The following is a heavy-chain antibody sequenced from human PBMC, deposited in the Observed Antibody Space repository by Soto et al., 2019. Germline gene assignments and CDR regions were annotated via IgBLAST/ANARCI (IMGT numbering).Heavy chain of an antibody. CDR3: ARDSLAGSGYCTNGVCYSDGYGMDV. V-gene: IGHV4-31*03. CDR1: GGSISSGGYY. J-gene: IGHJ6*02. Sequence: QVQLQESGPGLVKPSQTLSLTCTVSGGSISSGGYYWSWIRQHPGKGLEWIGYIYYSGSTYYNPSLKSRVTISVDTSKNQFSLKLSSVTAADTAVYYCARDSLAGSGYCTNGVCYSDGYGMDVWGQGTTVTVSS. CDR2: IYYSGST. D-gene: IGHD2-8*01.